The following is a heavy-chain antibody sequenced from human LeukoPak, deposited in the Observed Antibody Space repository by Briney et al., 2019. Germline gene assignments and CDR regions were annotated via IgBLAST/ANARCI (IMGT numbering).Heavy chain of an antibody. CDR1: GGSISSSSYY. CDR2: IYYSGST. J-gene: IGHJ5*02. V-gene: IGHV4-39*01. D-gene: IGHD3-10*01. Sequence: SETLSLTCTVSGGSISSSSYYWGWIRQPPGKGLEWIGSIYYSGSTYYNPSLKSRVTISVDTSKNQFSLKLSSVTAADTAVYYCARLPPLYGSATNWFDPWGQGTLVTVSS. CDR3: ARLPPLYGSATNWFDP.